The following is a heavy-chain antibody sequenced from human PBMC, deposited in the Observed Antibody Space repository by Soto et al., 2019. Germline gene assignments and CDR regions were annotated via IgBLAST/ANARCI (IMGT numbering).Heavy chain of an antibody. Sequence: GGSLRLSCATSGFTFNNYAMSWVRQAPGKGLEWVSGIRRSDGSTYYADSVKGRFTISRDESKNILSLQMNSLRAEDTAVYYCAKDPNTDYVGAFEMWGQGTMVTVSS. V-gene: IGHV3-23*01. CDR1: GFTFNNYA. J-gene: IGHJ3*02. CDR3: AKDPNTDYVGAFEM. D-gene: IGHD4-17*01. CDR2: IRRSDGST.